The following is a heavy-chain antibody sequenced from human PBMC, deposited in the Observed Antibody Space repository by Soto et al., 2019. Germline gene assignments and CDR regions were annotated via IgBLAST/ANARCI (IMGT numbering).Heavy chain of an antibody. D-gene: IGHD3-10*01. V-gene: IGHV1-69*02. J-gene: IGHJ4*02. CDR1: GGTFNFYT. Sequence: QVQLVQSGAEVMKPGSSVRVSCTTSGGTFNFYTINWVRQAPGQGLEWVGRVNPIVGMSNSAQKFQGRVTITADKSTNIAYMDLIRLKSEDTAVYYCATSYGSGSTHFDSWGQGTLVTVSS. CDR3: ATSYGSGSTHFDS. CDR2: VNPIVGMS.